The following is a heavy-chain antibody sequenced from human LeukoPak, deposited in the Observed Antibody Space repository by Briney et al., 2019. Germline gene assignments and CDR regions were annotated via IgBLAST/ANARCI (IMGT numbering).Heavy chain of an antibody. J-gene: IGHJ4*02. CDR3: ARQVGYCSDGSCYFDY. Sequence: GGSLRLSCAASRFTFSSYAMSWVRQAPGKGLEWVSAISTSGGNTYCADSVKGRFTISRDNSKNTLYLQMNSLRAEDTAIYYCARQVGYCSDGSCYFDYWGQGTLVTVSS. CDR1: RFTFSSYA. V-gene: IGHV3-23*01. D-gene: IGHD2-15*01. CDR2: ISTSGGNT.